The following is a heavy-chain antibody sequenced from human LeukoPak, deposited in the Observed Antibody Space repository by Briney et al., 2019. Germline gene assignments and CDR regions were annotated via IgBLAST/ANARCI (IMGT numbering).Heavy chain of an antibody. CDR2: INGNGDKT. J-gene: IGHJ5*02. CDR3: ARIGMENFYDL. D-gene: IGHD2/OR15-2a*01. V-gene: IGHV3-64*02. CDR1: GFTFSYFP. Sequence: GGSLRLSCAASGFTFSYFPMQWLPQAPGRECEYVSAINGNGDKTFYTDSVRGRFTIFRDNSKNTLFLQMGSLRGEDTALYFCARIGMENFYDLWGQGTLVTVSS.